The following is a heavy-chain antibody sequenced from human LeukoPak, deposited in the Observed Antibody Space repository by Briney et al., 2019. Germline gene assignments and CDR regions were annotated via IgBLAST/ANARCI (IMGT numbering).Heavy chain of an antibody. V-gene: IGHV4-59*01. CDR2: IYYSGST. CDR1: GGSISSYY. CDR3: ARARGATIFQSAFDI. J-gene: IGHJ3*02. Sequence: PSATLSLTCTVSGGSISSYYWSWIRQPPGKGLEWIGYIYYSGSTNYNPSLKSRVTISVDTSKNPFSLKLSSVTAADTAVYYCARARGATIFQSAFDIWGQGTMVTVSS. D-gene: IGHD5-24*01.